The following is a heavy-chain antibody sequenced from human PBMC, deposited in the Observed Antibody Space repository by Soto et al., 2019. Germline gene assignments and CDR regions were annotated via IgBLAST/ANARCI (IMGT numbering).Heavy chain of an antibody. J-gene: IGHJ5*02. CDR1: GFTFDNYA. D-gene: IGHD5-12*01. CDR2: SGGSGVTT. V-gene: IGHV3-23*01. CDR3: AKDRLSSPCTWFDP. Sequence: EVQLLESGGGLVQPGGSLRLSCAASGFTFDNYAMSWVRQAPGKGLEWVSGSGGSGVTTYYAHSVKVRFTISRDNSKNTLYLQMNSLRAEDTAVYYCAKDRLSSPCTWFDPWGQGTLVTVSS.